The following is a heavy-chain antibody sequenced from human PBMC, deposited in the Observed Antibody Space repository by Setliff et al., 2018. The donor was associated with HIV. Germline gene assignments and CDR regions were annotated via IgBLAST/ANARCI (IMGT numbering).Heavy chain of an antibody. CDR3: ARGHCSGTNCYGVDYYGMDV. CDR2: IYHSEYT. V-gene: IGHV4-4*02. CDR1: GGSISSDNW. Sequence: KPSETLSLTCAVSGGSISSDNWWTWVRQPPGKGLEWIGEIYHSEYTNYNASLKSRVSMSVDKSKNQFSLKLTSVTAADTAVYYCARGHCSGTNCYGVDYYGMDVWGQGTTVPSP. J-gene: IGHJ6*02. D-gene: IGHD2-2*01.